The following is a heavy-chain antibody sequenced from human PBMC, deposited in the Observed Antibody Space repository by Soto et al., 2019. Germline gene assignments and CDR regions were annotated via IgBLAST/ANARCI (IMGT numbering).Heavy chain of an antibody. Sequence: PGESLKISCKGSGYTFSNFWIGWVRQMPGKGLERMGIIYPGDSDTRYSPSFQGQVTISADKSISTAYLQWSSLKASDTAMYYCARPYGGNVGRAIYWGQGTLVTVSS. D-gene: IGHD2-15*01. J-gene: IGHJ4*02. CDR3: ARPYGGNVGRAIY. CDR1: GYTFSNFW. V-gene: IGHV5-51*01. CDR2: IYPGDSDT.